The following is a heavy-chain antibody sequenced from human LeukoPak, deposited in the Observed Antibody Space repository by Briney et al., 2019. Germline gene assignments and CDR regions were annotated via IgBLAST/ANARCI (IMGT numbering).Heavy chain of an antibody. D-gene: IGHD2-2*01. Sequence: ASVKVSCKASGYTFTGYYMHWVRQAPGQGLEWMGWINPNSGGTNYAQKLQGRVTMTTDTSTSTAYMELRSLRSDDTAVYYCARDPKVPAAIGYYYYGMDVWGQGTTVTVSS. V-gene: IGHV1-2*02. CDR3: ARDPKVPAAIGYYYYGMDV. CDR1: GYTFTGYY. J-gene: IGHJ6*02. CDR2: INPNSGGT.